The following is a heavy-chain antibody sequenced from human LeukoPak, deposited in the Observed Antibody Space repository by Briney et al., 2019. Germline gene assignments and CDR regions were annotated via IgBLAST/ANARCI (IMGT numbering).Heavy chain of an antibody. J-gene: IGHJ4*02. CDR2: IKGDGIST. Sequence: GGSLRLSCAASGFDFSSNWMHWVRHAPGQGLAWVSRIKGDGISTNYADSVKGRFTISRDIAKNTLYLQMNSLRAEDTGVYYCAKDHYWSIDYWGRETLVTVSS. CDR1: GFDFSSNW. CDR3: AKDHYWSIDY. D-gene: IGHD3-3*01. V-gene: IGHV3-74*01.